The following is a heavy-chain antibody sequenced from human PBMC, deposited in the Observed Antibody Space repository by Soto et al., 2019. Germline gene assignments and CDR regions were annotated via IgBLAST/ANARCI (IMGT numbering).Heavy chain of an antibody. Sequence: PGGSLRLSCAASGFTFNSYGVHWVRQDPGKGLEWVAVIWYDGSNKYYADSVKGRFTISRDNSKNTLYLQMNSLRAEDTAVYYCARDQEEGSSHWFDPWGQGTLVTVSS. CDR3: ARDQEEGSSHWFDP. CDR1: GFTFNSYG. CDR2: IWYDGSNK. V-gene: IGHV3-33*08. J-gene: IGHJ5*02.